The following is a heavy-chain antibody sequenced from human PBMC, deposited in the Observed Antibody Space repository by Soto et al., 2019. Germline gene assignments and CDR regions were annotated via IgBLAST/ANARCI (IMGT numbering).Heavy chain of an antibody. CDR3: ARVGSQMIVAATDYFDY. Sequence: QVQLVQSGAEVKKPGASVKVSCKASGYTFSSYYMHWVRQAPGQGLAWMGVINTSGDSTNYAQKFQGRTTMTRATSTSTVYLDVTSLRSEDTAVYYCARVGSQMIVAATDYFDYWGQGTLVTVSS. CDR1: GYTFSSYY. D-gene: IGHD6-19*01. J-gene: IGHJ4*02. V-gene: IGHV1-46*01. CDR2: INTSGDST.